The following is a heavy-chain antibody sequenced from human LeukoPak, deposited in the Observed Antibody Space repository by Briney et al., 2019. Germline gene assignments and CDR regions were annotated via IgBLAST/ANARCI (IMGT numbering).Heavy chain of an antibody. J-gene: IGHJ4*02. CDR1: GLTLSNYE. CDR2: ISSSGSTI. D-gene: IGHD5-18*01. CDR3: ARDRGYSYGLDY. V-gene: IGHV3-48*03. Sequence: GGSLRLSCAASGLTLSNYEMNWVRQAPGKGLEWVSYISSSGSTIYYADSVKGRFTISRDNAKNSLYLQMNSLRAEDTAVYYCARDRGYSYGLDYWGQGTLVTVSS.